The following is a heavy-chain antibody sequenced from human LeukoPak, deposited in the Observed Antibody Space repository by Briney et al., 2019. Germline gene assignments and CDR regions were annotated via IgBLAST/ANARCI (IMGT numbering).Heavy chain of an antibody. CDR2: VSGGGGTA. V-gene: IGHV3-23*01. D-gene: IGHD1-7*01. CDR3: AKDGGRNCLDY. J-gene: IGHJ4*02. CDR1: GFTFSSYA. Sequence: GGSLRLSCAASGFTFSSYAMTWVRQAPGKGLEWVSTVSGGGGTAYYADSVKGRFTISRDNSKNTLYLQMNSLRAEDTAVYYCAKDGGRNCLDYWGQGTLVTVSS.